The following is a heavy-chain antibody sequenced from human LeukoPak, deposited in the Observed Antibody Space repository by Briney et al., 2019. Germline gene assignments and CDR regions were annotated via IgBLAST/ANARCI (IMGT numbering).Heavy chain of an antibody. CDR2: INHSGST. V-gene: IGHV4-34*01. J-gene: IGHJ6*03. CDR3: ARRMYYYYYYMDV. Sequence: SETLSLTCAVYGGSFSGYYWSWIRQPPGKGLEWIGEINHSGSTNYNPSLKSRVTISVDTSKNQFSLKLSSVTAADTAVYYCARRMYYYYYYMDVWGKGTTVTISS. CDR1: GGSFSGYY.